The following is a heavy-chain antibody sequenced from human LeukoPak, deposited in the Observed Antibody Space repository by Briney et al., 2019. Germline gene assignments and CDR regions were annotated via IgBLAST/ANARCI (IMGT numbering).Heavy chain of an antibody. CDR2: ISSSGGST. D-gene: IGHD3-9*01. Sequence: GGSLRLSCTASGFTFSGYGMSWVRQAPGKGLEWVSSISSSGGSTYYADSVKGRFTISRDNSKNTLYLQMNSLRAEDTAVYYCAKDGLSGILTGYYPAYFDYWGQGTLVTVSS. J-gene: IGHJ4*02. CDR3: AKDGLSGILTGYYPAYFDY. V-gene: IGHV3-23*01. CDR1: GFTFSGYG.